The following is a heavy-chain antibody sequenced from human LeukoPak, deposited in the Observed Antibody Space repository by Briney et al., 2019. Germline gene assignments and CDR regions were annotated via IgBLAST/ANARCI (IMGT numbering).Heavy chain of an antibody. CDR3: ARGGSYYFYNGMDV. CDR2: IIPVVGIL. CDR1: GGTFSSYG. D-gene: IGHD1-1*01. V-gene: IGHV1-69*04. Sequence: SVKVSCKASGGTFSSYGINWVRQAPGLGLEWMARIIPVVGILNYAQKFQGRVTITADNSTSTAYMELGSLRSDDTAVYYCARGGSYYFYNGMDVWGQGTTVTVSS. J-gene: IGHJ6*02.